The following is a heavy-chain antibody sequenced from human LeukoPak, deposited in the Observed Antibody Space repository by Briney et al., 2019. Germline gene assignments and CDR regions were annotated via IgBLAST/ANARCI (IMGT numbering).Heavy chain of an antibody. J-gene: IGHJ4*02. Sequence: ASVKVSCKASGYTFAAYYMHWVRQAPGQGLEWMGWMNPNSGDTNYAQKFQGRVTMTRDTSINTAYMELSSLTSDDTAVYYCARSRYGGNVDHWGQGTLVTVSS. CDR3: ARSRYGGNVDH. V-gene: IGHV1-2*02. CDR1: GYTFAAYY. D-gene: IGHD4-23*01. CDR2: MNPNSGDT.